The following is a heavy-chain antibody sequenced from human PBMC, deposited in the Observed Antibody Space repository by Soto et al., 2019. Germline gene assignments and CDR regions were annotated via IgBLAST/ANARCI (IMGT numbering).Heavy chain of an antibody. V-gene: IGHV3-7*01. D-gene: IGHD7-27*01. J-gene: IGHJ4*02. CDR2: IKQDGSEE. CDR3: ARDNWDDY. CDR1: GFSLSNYW. Sequence: GGSLRLSCAASGFSLSNYWMSWVRQAPGKGLEWVANIKQDGSEEYYVDSVKGRFTISRDNAKNSLFLQLNSLKVEDTGVYFCARDNWDDYWGQGTLVTVSS.